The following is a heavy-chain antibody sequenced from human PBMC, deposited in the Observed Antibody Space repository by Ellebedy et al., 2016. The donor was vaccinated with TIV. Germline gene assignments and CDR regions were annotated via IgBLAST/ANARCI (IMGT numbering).Heavy chain of an antibody. V-gene: IGHV3-15*01. J-gene: IGHJ3*01. Sequence: GGSLRLSXAASGLTVTNAWMTWVRQAPGKGLEWLGQINSKDAGGTTAYAAPVRGRFTISRDDSTNTVFLEMNSLKAEDTAMYYCATGWAFDFWGQGTIVTVSS. CDR3: ATGWAFDF. CDR1: GLTVTNAW. CDR2: INSKDAGGTT.